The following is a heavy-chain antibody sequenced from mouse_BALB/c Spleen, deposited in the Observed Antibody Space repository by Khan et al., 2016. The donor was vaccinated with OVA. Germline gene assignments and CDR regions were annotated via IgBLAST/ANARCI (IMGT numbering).Heavy chain of an antibody. CDR1: GYTFSNSW. J-gene: IGHJ3*01. CDR3: ARYFGSRFAY. V-gene: IGHV1-80*01. Sequence: QVQLQQSGAELVRPGSSVKISCKASGYTFSNSWMNWVKQRPGQGLEWIGQIFPGNENADYNGKFKGKATLTADKSSRTAYMQLTSLTSEDSAVDFCARYFGSRFAYWGQGTLVTVSA. D-gene: IGHD1-1*01. CDR2: IFPGNENA.